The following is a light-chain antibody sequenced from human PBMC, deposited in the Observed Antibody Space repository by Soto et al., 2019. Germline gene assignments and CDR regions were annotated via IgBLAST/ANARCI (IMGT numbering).Light chain of an antibody. CDR1: QSISGY. J-gene: IGKJ1*01. CDR3: QQSYSTPWT. Sequence: DIKMTQSPSSLSGSAGDRVTITCRASQSISGYLNWYQQKPGKAPKVLMYGTSILQTGVSSRFSGSGSGTKCTLTINSLQPEYFATYYCQQSYSTPWTFVQGNKVEIK. V-gene: IGKV1-39*01. CDR2: GTS.